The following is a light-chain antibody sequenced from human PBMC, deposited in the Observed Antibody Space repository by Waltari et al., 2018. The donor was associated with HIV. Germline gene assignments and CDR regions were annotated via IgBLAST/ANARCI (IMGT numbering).Light chain of an antibody. CDR1: QSVLYSSNNKNY. CDR3: QQYYSTPDT. J-gene: IGKJ2*01. CDR2: WAS. V-gene: IGKV4-1*01. Sequence: DIVMTQSPDSLAVSLGERATINCKSSQSVLYSSNNKNYLAWYQQKPGQPPKLLIYWASTREPGVPDRFSGSESGTDFTLTISSLQAEDVAVYYCQQYYSTPDTFGQGTKLEIK.